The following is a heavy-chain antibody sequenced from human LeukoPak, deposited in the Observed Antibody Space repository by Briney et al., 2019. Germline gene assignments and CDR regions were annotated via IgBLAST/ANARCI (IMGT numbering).Heavy chain of an antibody. J-gene: IGHJ4*02. D-gene: IGHD3-10*01. CDR3: ARVRSGRLWFGERYYFDY. Sequence: GGSLRLSCAASGFTFRSYAMHWVRQAPGKGLEWVANIKQDGSEKYYVDSVKGRFTISRDNAKNSLYLQMNSLRAEDTAVYYCARVRSGRLWFGERYYFDYWGQGTLVTVSS. CDR2: IKQDGSEK. V-gene: IGHV3-7*04. CDR1: GFTFRSYA.